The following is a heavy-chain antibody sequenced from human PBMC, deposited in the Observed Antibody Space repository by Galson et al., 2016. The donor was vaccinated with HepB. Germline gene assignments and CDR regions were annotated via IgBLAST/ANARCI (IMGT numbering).Heavy chain of an antibody. CDR2: IEYSGSA. CDR1: GGSISSYY. Sequence: SETLSLTCTVSGGSISSYYWSRIQQSPGKGLECTGYIEYSGSANYNPSLKSRVTISVDTSKNQFSLKLSSVTAADTAVYYCARHFPSYNGGLFDYWGQGTLVTVSS. D-gene: IGHD4-23*01. V-gene: IGHV4-59*08. J-gene: IGHJ4*02. CDR3: ARHFPSYNGGLFDY.